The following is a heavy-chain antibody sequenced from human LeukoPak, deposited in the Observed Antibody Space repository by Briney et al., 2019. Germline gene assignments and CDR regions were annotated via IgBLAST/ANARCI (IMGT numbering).Heavy chain of an antibody. Sequence: PGGSLRLSCAASGFTFSSYLMHWVRQAPGKELVWVSRINSDGSSTSYADSVKGRFTISRDNAKNTLYLQMNSLRAEDTAVYYCARDGDTYYYDSSGYSHFDYWGQGTLVTVSS. D-gene: IGHD3-22*01. J-gene: IGHJ4*02. CDR3: ARDGDTYYYDSSGYSHFDY. CDR2: INSDGSST. CDR1: GFTFSSYL. V-gene: IGHV3-74*01.